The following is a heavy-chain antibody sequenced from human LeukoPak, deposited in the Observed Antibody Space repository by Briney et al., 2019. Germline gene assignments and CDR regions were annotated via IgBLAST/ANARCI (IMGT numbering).Heavy chain of an antibody. CDR1: GFTFSSYG. J-gene: IGHJ5*02. Sequence: PGGSLRLSCAASGFTFSSYGMHWVRQAPGKGLEWVAVIWYDGSNKYYADSVKGRFTISRDNSKNTLYLQMNSLRAEDTAVYYCARDPIRDNCTNGVCYSWGQGTLVTVSS. CDR2: IWYDGSNK. D-gene: IGHD2-8*01. V-gene: IGHV3-33*01. CDR3: ARDPIRDNCTNGVCYS.